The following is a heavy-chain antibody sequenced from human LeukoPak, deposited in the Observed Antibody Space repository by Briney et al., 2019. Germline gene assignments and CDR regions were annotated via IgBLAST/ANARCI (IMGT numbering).Heavy chain of an antibody. D-gene: IGHD6-19*01. V-gene: IGHV3-23*01. CDR2: ISGSGGST. Sequence: QPGGSLRLSCAASGFTFSSYGMHWVRQAPGKGLEWVSAISGSGGSTYYADSVKGRFTISRDNSKNTLYLQMNSLRAEDTAVYYCAKTIQWPYYFAYWGQGTLVTVSS. CDR3: AKTIQWPYYFAY. J-gene: IGHJ4*02. CDR1: GFTFSSYG.